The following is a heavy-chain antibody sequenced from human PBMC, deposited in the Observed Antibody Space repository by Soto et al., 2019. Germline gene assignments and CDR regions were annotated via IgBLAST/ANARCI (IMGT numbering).Heavy chain of an antibody. CDR3: ARAPFGYQLPFDY. D-gene: IGHD2-2*01. V-gene: IGHV3-48*01. Sequence: EVQLVESGGGLVQPGGSLRLSCAASGFTFSSYSMNWVRQAPGKGLEWVSYISSSSSTIYYADSVKGRFTISRDNAKNSLYLQMNSLRAEDTAVYYCARAPFGYQLPFDYWGQGTLVTVSS. CDR1: GFTFSSYS. J-gene: IGHJ4*02. CDR2: ISSSSSTI.